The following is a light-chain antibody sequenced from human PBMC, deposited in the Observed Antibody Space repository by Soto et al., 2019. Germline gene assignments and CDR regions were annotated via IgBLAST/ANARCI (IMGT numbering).Light chain of an antibody. V-gene: IGLV2-14*01. J-gene: IGLJ1*01. CDR2: EVT. Sequence: QSAPTQPASVSGSPGQSIAISCTGTSSDLGAYDYVSWYQQQPDKAPKLIIYEVTKRPSGVSNRFSGSKSGNTASLTISGLKPEDEADYYCSSHTSGNTRVFGTGTKLTVL. CDR1: SSDLGAYDY. CDR3: SSHTSGNTRV.